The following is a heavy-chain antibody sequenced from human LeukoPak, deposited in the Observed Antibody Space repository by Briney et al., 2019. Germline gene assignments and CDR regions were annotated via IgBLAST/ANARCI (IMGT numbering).Heavy chain of an antibody. Sequence: SETLSLTCTVSGVSVSSGSYYWSWIRQPPGKGLEWIGYIYYSGSTNYNPSLKSRVTISVDTSKNQFSLKLSSVTAADTAVYYCARDRIVGATLSHWGQGTLVTVSS. V-gene: IGHV4-61*01. J-gene: IGHJ4*02. CDR2: IYYSGST. CDR1: GVSVSSGSYY. D-gene: IGHD1-26*01. CDR3: ARDRIVGATLSH.